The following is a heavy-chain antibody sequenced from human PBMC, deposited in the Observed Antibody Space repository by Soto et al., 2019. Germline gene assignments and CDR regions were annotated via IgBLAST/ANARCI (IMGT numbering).Heavy chain of an antibody. CDR2: ISSNGGSI. D-gene: IGHD3-10*02. CDR3: VKVYCSWTYYVEFFYY. Sequence: PGGSLRLSCSASGFAFYGFAMHWVRQAPGKGLEYVAAISSNGGSIYYVDSVKGRLTISRDNSKSTLYLQMSSLRPEDTAVYYCVKVYCSWTYYVEFFYYWGQGSLVPVSS. V-gene: IGHV3-64D*06. CDR1: GFAFYGFA. J-gene: IGHJ4*02.